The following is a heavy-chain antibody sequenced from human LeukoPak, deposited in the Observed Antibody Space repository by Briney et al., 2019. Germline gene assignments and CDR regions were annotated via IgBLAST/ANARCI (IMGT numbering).Heavy chain of an antibody. Sequence: GGSLRLSSAVSGLTFSTYAMSWVRQAPGRGLEWVSSISGNGATTYYADSVKGRFTISRDNSKNTAFLQMNGLRAEDTAVYYAVANMYNYMDVWGKGTTVTVS. CDR2: ISGNGATT. D-gene: IGHD2-2*01. CDR3: VANMYNYMDV. V-gene: IGHV3-23*01. CDR1: GLTFSTYA. J-gene: IGHJ6*03.